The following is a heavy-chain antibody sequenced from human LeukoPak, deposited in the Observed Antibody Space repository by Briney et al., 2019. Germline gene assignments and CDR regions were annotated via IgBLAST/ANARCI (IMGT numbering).Heavy chain of an antibody. CDR1: GGSISSYY. D-gene: IGHD2-2*01. Sequence: SETLSLTCTVPGGSISSYYWSWIRQPARKGLEWIGRIYTSGSTNYNPSLKSRVSMSVDTSKNQFSLKLSSVTAADTAVYYCARDIVVVPANIAYNWFDPWGQGTLVTVSS. V-gene: IGHV4-4*07. CDR3: ARDIVVVPANIAYNWFDP. J-gene: IGHJ5*02. CDR2: IYTSGST.